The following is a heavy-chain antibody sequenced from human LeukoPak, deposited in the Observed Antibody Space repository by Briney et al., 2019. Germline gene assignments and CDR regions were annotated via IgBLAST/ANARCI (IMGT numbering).Heavy chain of an antibody. CDR1: GFTFSSYA. Sequence: PGGSLRLSCAASGFTFSSYAMSWVRQAPGKGLEWVSAISGSGGSTYYADSVRGRFTISRDNSKNTLYLQMNSRRAEDTAVYYCAKEGPYDSSGYYFDYFDYWGQGTLVTVSS. CDR3: AKEGPYDSSGYYFDYFDY. CDR2: ISGSGGST. V-gene: IGHV3-23*01. J-gene: IGHJ4*02. D-gene: IGHD3-22*01.